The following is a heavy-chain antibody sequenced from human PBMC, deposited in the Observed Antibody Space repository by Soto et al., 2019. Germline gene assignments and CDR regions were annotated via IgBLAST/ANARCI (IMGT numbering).Heavy chain of an antibody. CDR3: APGKADTIFGVVMGWFDP. CDR2: IYWDDDK. J-gene: IGHJ5*02. D-gene: IGHD3-3*01. V-gene: IGHV2-5*02. CDR1: GFSLSTSGVG. Sequence: QITLKESGPTLVKPTQTLTLTCTFSGFSLSTSGVGVGWIRQPPGKALEWLALIYWDDDKRYSPSLKSRLTPTKDTYKNQGVLTMTNMDPVDTAPYYCAPGKADTIFGVVMGWFDPWGQGTLVTVSS.